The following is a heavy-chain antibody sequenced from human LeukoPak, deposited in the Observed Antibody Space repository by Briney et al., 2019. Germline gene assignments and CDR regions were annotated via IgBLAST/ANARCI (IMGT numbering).Heavy chain of an antibody. J-gene: IGHJ4*02. D-gene: IGHD4-17*01. CDR3: ARLTDYGDYEKFDY. CDR2: IYPGDSDT. V-gene: IGHV5-51*01. Sequence: GESLKISCKGSGYGFTSYWIGWVRQMPGKVLEWMGSIYPGDSDTRYSPSFQGQVTISADKSISTAYLQWSSLKASDTAMYYCARLTDYGDYEKFDYWGQGTLVTVSS. CDR1: GYGFTSYW.